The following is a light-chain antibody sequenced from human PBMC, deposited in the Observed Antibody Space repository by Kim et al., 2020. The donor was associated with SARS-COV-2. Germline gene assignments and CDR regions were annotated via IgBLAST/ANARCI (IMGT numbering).Light chain of an antibody. CDR3: QVWDSSTDHRV. Sequence: APGKPAGITCGGNNIGSKSVHWYQQRPGQAPVLVIYYSSDRPSGIPERFSGSISGNTATLTINRVEAGDEADYYCQVWDSSTDHRVFGGGTQLTVL. J-gene: IGLJ3*02. V-gene: IGLV3-21*04. CDR1: NIGSKS. CDR2: YSS.